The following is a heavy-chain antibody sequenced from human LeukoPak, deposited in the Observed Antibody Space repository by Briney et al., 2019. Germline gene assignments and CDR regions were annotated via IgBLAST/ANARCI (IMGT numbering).Heavy chain of an antibody. Sequence: PGGSLRLSCAASGFIISSDAMSWVRQAPGKGLEWVSAISGGGDNTYYAASVKGRFTTTRDNSKNTLYLQMNSLRAEDTALYYCATPRSYYYYYGMDVWGQGTTVIVSS. CDR1: GFIISSDA. CDR2: ISGGGDNT. CDR3: ATPRSYYYYYGMDV. J-gene: IGHJ6*02. V-gene: IGHV3-23*01.